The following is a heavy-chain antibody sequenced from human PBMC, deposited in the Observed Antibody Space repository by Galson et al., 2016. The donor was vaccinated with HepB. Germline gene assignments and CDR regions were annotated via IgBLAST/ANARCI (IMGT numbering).Heavy chain of an antibody. Sequence: SLRLSCATSGFSLNDHAMHWVRHAPGEGLEWVAGMSWNGGVIGYADSVKGRFTMSRDMASSSLHLQMNNLRPDDTALYFCAKDMGGQVYGSGSSIRYYFAMDVWGQGTTVTVSS. D-gene: IGHD3-10*01. V-gene: IGHV3-9*01. CDR3: AKDMGGQVYGSGSSIRYYFAMDV. CDR2: MSWNGGVI. CDR1: GFSLNDHA. J-gene: IGHJ6*02.